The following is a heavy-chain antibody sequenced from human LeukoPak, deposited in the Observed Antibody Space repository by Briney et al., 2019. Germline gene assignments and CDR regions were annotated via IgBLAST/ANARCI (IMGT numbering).Heavy chain of an antibody. CDR2: ISSSSSRI. D-gene: IGHD2-8*01. V-gene: IGHV3-48*01. CDR3: ASPPWSVSRGY. J-gene: IGHJ4*02. Sequence: GGSLRLSCAASGFTFSSYAMTWVRQAPGKGLEWVSYISSSSSRIHYAASVKGRFTISRDNAKNSLYLQMNSLRAEDTAVYYCASPPWSVSRGYWGQGTLVTVSS. CDR1: GFTFSSYA.